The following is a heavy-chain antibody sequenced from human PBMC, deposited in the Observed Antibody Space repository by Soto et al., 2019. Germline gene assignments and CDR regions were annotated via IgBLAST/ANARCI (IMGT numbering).Heavy chain of an antibody. CDR2: INAGYGNT. CDR3: ARDTGDGTFDF. J-gene: IGHJ4*02. CDR1: GYTFSSYA. Sequence: RASVKVPCKASGYTFSSYAMHWVRQAPGQRLEWMGWINAGYGNTKSSQKFQDRVTISRDTSASTAYMELTSLRSEDTAVYYCARDTGDGTFDFWGQGTLVAAPQ. D-gene: IGHD7-27*01. V-gene: IGHV1-3*01.